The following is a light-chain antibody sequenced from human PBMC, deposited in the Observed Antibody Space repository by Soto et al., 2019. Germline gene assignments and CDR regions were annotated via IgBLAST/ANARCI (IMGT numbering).Light chain of an antibody. Sequence: QSVLTQPASVSGSPGQSITISCTGTSSDVGAHNFVSWHQQHPGKAPKLMIYNVYDRPSGISYRFSGSKSGNTASLTISGLQGEDEADYYCSAYTVSRTDVFGTGTKVTVL. CDR2: NVY. V-gene: IGLV2-14*03. J-gene: IGLJ1*01. CDR1: SSDVGAHNF. CDR3: SAYTVSRTDV.